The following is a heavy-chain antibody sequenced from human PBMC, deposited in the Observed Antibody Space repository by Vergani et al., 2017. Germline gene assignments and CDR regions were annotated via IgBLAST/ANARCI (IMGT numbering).Heavy chain of an antibody. CDR2: ISSSSSYI. CDR1: GFTFSSYS. Sequence: EVQLVESGGGLVKPGGSLRLSCAASGFTFSSYSMNWVRQAPGKGLEWVSSISSSSSYIYYADSVKGRFTISRDNAKNSLYLQMNSLRAEDTAVYYCARDIIRQQLGEYYYYGMDVWGQGTTVTVSS. CDR3: ARDIIRQQLGEYYYYGMDV. V-gene: IGHV3-21*04. J-gene: IGHJ6*02. D-gene: IGHD6-13*01.